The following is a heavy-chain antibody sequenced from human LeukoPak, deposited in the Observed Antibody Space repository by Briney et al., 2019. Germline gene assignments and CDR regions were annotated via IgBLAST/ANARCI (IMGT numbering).Heavy chain of an antibody. CDR3: ARDRFRTTVTASFDY. CDR2: IWYDGSNK. CDR1: GFTFSSYG. Sequence: GGSLRLSCAASGFTFSSYGMHWVRQAPGKGLEWVAVIWYDGSNKYYADSVKGRFTNSRDNSKNTLYLQMNSLRAEDTAVYYCARDRFRTTVTASFDYWGQGTLVTVSS. D-gene: IGHD4-17*01. V-gene: IGHV3-33*01. J-gene: IGHJ4*02.